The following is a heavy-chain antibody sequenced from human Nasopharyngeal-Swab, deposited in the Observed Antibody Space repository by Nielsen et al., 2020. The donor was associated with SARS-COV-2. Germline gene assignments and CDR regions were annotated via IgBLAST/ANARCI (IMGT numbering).Heavy chain of an antibody. D-gene: IGHD3-10*01. Sequence: RQAPGKGLEWIGYIYYSGSTYYNPSLKSRVTISVDTSKNQFSLKLSSVTAADTAVYYCASNSMVLYPTSGAFDIWGQGTMVTVSS. CDR3: ASNSMVLYPTSGAFDI. CDR2: IYYSGST. V-gene: IGHV4-30-4*01. J-gene: IGHJ3*02.